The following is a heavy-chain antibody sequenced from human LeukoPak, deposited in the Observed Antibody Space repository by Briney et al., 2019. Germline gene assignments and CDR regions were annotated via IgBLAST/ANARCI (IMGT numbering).Heavy chain of an antibody. J-gene: IGHJ4*02. D-gene: IGHD4-23*01. V-gene: IGHV3-23*01. CDR1: GFTFSSYA. Sequence: PGGSLRLSCAASGFTFSSYAMSWVRQAPGKGLEWVSAISGSGGSTYYADSVKGRFTISRDNSKNTLYLQMNSLRAEDTAVYYCAKEANFFGGGPLGEWDYWGQGTLVTVSS. CDR3: AKEANFFGGGPLGEWDY. CDR2: ISGSGGST.